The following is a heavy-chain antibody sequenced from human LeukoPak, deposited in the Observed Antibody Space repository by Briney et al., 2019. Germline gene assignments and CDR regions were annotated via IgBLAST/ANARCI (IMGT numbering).Heavy chain of an antibody. J-gene: IGHJ3*02. CDR1: GGSISSSSYY. CDR3: AREGGSYLVNAFDI. D-gene: IGHD1-26*01. Sequence: KPSETLSLTCTVSGGSISSSSYYWGWIRQPPGKGLEWIGSIYYSGSTYYNPSLKSRVTISVDTSKNQFSLKLSSVTAADTAVYYCAREGGSYLVNAFDIWGQGTMVTVSS. V-gene: IGHV4-39*02. CDR2: IYYSGST.